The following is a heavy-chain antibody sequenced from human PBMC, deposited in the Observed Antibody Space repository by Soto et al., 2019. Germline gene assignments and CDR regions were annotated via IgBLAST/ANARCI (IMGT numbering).Heavy chain of an antibody. D-gene: IGHD1-1*01. CDR3: VHRRVQIFDF. CDR2: VYYNDDK. Sequence: QITLKESGRTLVKPTRTLTLTCTFSGFSLSTNGEGVGWIRQPPGKALEWLALVYYNDDKRYSPSLKSRLTITKDTSKNQVVLTMTNMDPVDTATYYCVHRRVQIFDFWGQGALVTVSS. CDR1: GFSLSTNGEG. J-gene: IGHJ4*02. V-gene: IGHV2-5*01.